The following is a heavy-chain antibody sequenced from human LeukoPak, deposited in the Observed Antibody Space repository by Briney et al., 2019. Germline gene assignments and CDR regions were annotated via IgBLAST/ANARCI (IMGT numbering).Heavy chain of an antibody. CDR2: IKQDGSDK. CDR3: ERISVAGTPLDTFDV. J-gene: IGHJ3*01. CDR1: GFTFSSYA. Sequence: PGVSLRLSCAASGFTFSSYAMSWVRQAPGRGLEWVANIKQDGSDKNYVDSVKGRFTISRDNAKNSLYLQMNSLRAEDTAVYYCERISVAGTPLDTFDVWGQGTIVTVSS. D-gene: IGHD6-19*01. V-gene: IGHV3-7*01.